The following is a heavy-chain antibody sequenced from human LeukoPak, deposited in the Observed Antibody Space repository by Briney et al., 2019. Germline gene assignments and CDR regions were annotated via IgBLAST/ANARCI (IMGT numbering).Heavy chain of an antibody. D-gene: IGHD1-26*01. CDR1: GFTFSSYA. J-gene: IGHJ3*02. CDR3: ARGTGYSVFDI. Sequence: GGSLRLSCAASGFTFSSYAMHWVRQAPGKGLEWVALISYDGGNKYYADSVKGRFTISRDNAKNTLYLQMNSLRAEDTAVYYCARGTGYSVFDIWGQGTMVTVSS. V-gene: IGHV3-30-3*01. CDR2: ISYDGGNK.